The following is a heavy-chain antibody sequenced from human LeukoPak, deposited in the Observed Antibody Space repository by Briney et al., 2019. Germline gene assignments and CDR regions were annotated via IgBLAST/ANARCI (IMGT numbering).Heavy chain of an antibody. V-gene: IGHV1-8*01. CDR2: MNPNSGNT. CDR1: GYTFTSYD. J-gene: IGHJ4*02. Sequence: GASVKVSCKASGYTFTSYDINWVRQATGQGLEWMGWMNPNSGNTGYAQKFQGRVTMTRNTSISTAYMELSSLRSDDTAVYYCARWELQSYYFDYWGQGTLVTVSS. CDR3: ARWELQSYYFDY. D-gene: IGHD1-7*01.